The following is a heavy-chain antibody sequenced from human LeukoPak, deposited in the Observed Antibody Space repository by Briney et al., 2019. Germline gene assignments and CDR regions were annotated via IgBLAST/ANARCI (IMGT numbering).Heavy chain of an antibody. Sequence: ASVKVSCKVSGYTLTELSMHWVRQAPGKGLEWMGGFDPEDGETIYAQKFQGRVTMTEDTSTDTAYMELSSLRSEDTAVYYCATDLGEDREQLWLGSDYRGQGTLVTVSS. CDR3: ATDLGEDREQLWLGSDY. CDR2: FDPEDGET. CDR1: GYTLTELS. V-gene: IGHV1-24*01. J-gene: IGHJ4*02. D-gene: IGHD5-18*01.